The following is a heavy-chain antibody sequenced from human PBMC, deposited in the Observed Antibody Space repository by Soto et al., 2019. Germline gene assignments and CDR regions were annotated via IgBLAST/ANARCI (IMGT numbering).Heavy chain of an antibody. V-gene: IGHV3-53*01. CDR2: IHSGGST. Sequence: EVQLVESGGGLIQPGGSLRLSCVVSGFTVSNNYMNWVRQAPGKGLEWVSVIHSGGSTFHADSVKGRFTISRDNSKNTFYPKLGRLRSEDTAVHYCAGHGGEGTFDYGGQGTLVAVSS. CDR1: GFTVSNNY. CDR3: AGHGGEGTFDY. J-gene: IGHJ4*02. D-gene: IGHD2-21*01.